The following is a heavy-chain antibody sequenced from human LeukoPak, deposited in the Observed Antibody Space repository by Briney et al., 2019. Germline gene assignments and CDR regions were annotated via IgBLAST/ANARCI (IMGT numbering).Heavy chain of an antibody. J-gene: IGHJ4*02. CDR2: IKQDGSGK. V-gene: IGHV3-7*01. Sequence: GGSLRLSCAASGFTFRSYAMSWVRQAPGKGLEWVANIKQDGSGKYYVDSVKGRFTISRDNAKNSLYLQMNSLRAEDTAVYYCASSPERDIVANWGQGTLVTVSS. CDR3: ASSPERDIVAN. CDR1: GFTFRSYA. D-gene: IGHD5-12*01.